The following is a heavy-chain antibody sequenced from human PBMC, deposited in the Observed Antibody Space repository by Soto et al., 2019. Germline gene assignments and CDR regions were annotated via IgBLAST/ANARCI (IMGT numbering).Heavy chain of an antibody. CDR1: GGSISTSSSY. V-gene: IGHV4-30-4*08. Sequence: SETLSLTCTVSGGSISTSSSYWGWIRQPPGKGLEWIGYIYYSGSTYYNPSLKSRVTISVDTSKNQFSLKLSSVTAADTAVYYCARTGIAAAGEGMDVWGQGTTVTV. J-gene: IGHJ6*01. CDR2: IYYSGST. D-gene: IGHD6-13*01. CDR3: ARTGIAAAGEGMDV.